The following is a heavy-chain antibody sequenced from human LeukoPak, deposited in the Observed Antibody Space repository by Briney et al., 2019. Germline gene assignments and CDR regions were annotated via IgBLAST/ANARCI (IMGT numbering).Heavy chain of an antibody. CDR2: INSDGSTT. CDR1: GFIFSNYR. CDR3: ARGAGSSWSGLIDY. D-gene: IGHD6-13*01. J-gene: IGHJ4*02. V-gene: IGHV3-74*01. Sequence: PGGSLRLSCAASGFIFSNYRMHWVRQAPGKGLVWVSRINSDGSTTTYADSVKGRFTISRDNAKNTLYLQMNSLRAEDTAVYYCARGAGSSWSGLIDYWGQGTLVTVSS.